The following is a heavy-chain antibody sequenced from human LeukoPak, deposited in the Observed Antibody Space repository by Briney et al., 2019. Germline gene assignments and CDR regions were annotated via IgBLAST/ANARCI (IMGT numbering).Heavy chain of an antibody. CDR1: GFTFSSYA. CDR2: ISGSGGST. Sequence: GGSLRLSCAASGFTFSSYAMSWVRQAPGRGLEWVSAISGSGGSTYYADSVKGRFTISRDNSKNTLYLRMNSLRAEDTAVYYCAKDPDILTGYSHAYFDYWGQGTLVTVSS. D-gene: IGHD3-9*01. J-gene: IGHJ4*02. CDR3: AKDPDILTGYSHAYFDY. V-gene: IGHV3-23*01.